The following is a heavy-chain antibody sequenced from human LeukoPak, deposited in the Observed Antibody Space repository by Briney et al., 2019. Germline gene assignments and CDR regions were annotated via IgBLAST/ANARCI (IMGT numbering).Heavy chain of an antibody. Sequence: PGGSLRLSCAASGFTFNTYNMNWVRQAPGKGLECVSYISSSGSTIYYADSVKGRFTISRDNANNSLYLQMNSLRAEDTAVYYCAREGYDILTGYSPWFDPWGQGTLVTVSS. CDR2: ISSSGSTI. CDR3: AREGYDILTGYSPWFDP. J-gene: IGHJ5*02. V-gene: IGHV3-48*04. CDR1: GFTFNTYN. D-gene: IGHD3-9*01.